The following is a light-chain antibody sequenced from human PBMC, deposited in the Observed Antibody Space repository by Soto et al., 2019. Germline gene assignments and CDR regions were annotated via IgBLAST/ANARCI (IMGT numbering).Light chain of an antibody. V-gene: IGKV3-15*01. CDR1: QSVRSN. CDR3: HQYNIWPPLI. CDR2: GAS. Sequence: EIVMTQSPATLSVSPGESATLSCRASQSVRSNLAWYQQKRGQPPRLLIYGASTRATGVPARFSGSGSGTEFTLTISSLQSEDFVDYYCHQYNIWPPLIFGGGTKVEIK. J-gene: IGKJ4*01.